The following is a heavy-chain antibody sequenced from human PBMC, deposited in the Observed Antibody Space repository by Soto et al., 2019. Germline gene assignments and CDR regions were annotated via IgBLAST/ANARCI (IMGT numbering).Heavy chain of an antibody. CDR2: IYYSGST. Sequence: QLQLQESGPGLVKPSETLSLTCSVSGGSISRSSYYWGWIRQPPGKGLEWIGSIYYSGSTYYNPSLKSRVTISVDTSKNQFSLKLSSVTAADTAVYYCSRHGGSSWIQIWLGKFDPWGQGTLVTVSS. V-gene: IGHV4-39*01. D-gene: IGHD5-18*01. CDR1: GGSISRSSYY. J-gene: IGHJ5*02. CDR3: SRHGGSSWIQIWLGKFDP.